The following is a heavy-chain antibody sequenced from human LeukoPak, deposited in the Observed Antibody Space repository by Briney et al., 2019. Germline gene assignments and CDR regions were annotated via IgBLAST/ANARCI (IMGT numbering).Heavy chain of an antibody. J-gene: IGHJ6*04. CDR1: GYSFTSYW. Sequence: GESLKISCKGSGYSFTSYWIGWVRQMPGKGLEWMGRIDPSDSYTNYSPSFQGHVTISADKSISTAYLQWGSLKASDTAMYYCATVDTAMVTRDSYYYGMDVWGKGTTVTVSS. CDR3: ATVDTAMVTRDSYYYGMDV. V-gene: IGHV5-10-1*01. D-gene: IGHD5-18*01. CDR2: IDPSDSYT.